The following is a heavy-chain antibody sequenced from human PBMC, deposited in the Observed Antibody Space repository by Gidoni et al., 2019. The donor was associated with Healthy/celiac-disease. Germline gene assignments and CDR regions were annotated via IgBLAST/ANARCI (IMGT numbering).Heavy chain of an antibody. D-gene: IGHD2-2*01. V-gene: IGHV1-69*01. J-gene: IGHJ6*03. CDR2: IIPIFGTA. CDR3: ARDGGVKDIVVVPAAMKYYYYYMDV. Sequence: QVQLVQSGAEVKKPGSSVKVSCKASGGTFSSYAISWVRQAPGQGLEWMGGIIPIFGTANYAQKFQGRVTITADESTSTAYMELSSLRSEDTAVYYCARDGGVKDIVVVPAAMKYYYYYMDVWGKGTTVTVSS. CDR1: GGTFSSYA.